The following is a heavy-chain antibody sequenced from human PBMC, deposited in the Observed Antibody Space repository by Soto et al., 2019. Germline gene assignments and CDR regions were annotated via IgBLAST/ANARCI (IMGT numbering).Heavy chain of an antibody. CDR3: ARAVGYGRLDY. CDR1: GGSIDDYS. Sequence: QLQLQESGSGLVKPSQTLSLTCAVSGGSIDDYSWSWIRQPPGKGLEWIGYIYHYGNPHYNASLRSRVPLSVDRSNNPFSLNLRSVTPADTPVYYRARAVGYGRLDYWGQGSLITVSS. CDR2: IYHYGNP. V-gene: IGHV4-30-2*01. J-gene: IGHJ4*02. D-gene: IGHD1-1*01.